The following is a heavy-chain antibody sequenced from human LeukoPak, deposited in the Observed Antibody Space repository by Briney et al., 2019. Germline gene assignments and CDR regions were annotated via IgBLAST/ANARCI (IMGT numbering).Heavy chain of an antibody. CDR3: AKQKLPLDY. CDR2: ICGSGVNT. Sequence: GGSLRLSCAASGFTFSNYAMSWVRQAPGKGLEWVSAICGSGVNTYYADSVKGRFTISRDNSKNTLYLQMNSLRAEDTAVYYCAKQKLPLDYWGQGTLVTVSS. J-gene: IGHJ4*02. V-gene: IGHV3-23*01. CDR1: GFTFSNYA. D-gene: IGHD4-23*01.